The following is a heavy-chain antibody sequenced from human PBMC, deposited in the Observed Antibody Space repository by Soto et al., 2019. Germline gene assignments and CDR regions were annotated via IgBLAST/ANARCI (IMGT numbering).Heavy chain of an antibody. V-gene: IGHV4-30-4*01. CDR2: IYYSGST. CDR1: GGSISSGDYY. CDR3: ARETPIVGLNWFDP. J-gene: IGHJ5*02. Sequence: PSETLSLTCTVSGGSISSGDYYWSWIRQPPGKGLEWIGYIYYSGSTYYNPSLKSRVTISVDTSKNQFSLKLSSVTAADTAVYYCARETPIVGLNWFDPWGQGTLVTVSS. D-gene: IGHD3-22*01.